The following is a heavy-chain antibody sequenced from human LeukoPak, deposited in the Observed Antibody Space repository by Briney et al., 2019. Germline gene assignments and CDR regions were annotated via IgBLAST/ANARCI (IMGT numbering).Heavy chain of an antibody. Sequence: GGSLRLSCAASGFTFSSYGMHWVRQAPGKGLEWVAVISYDGSNKYYADSVKGRFTISRDNSKNTLYLQMNSLRAEDTAVYYCAKGRVGGSYLSGGWFDPWGQGTLVTVSS. J-gene: IGHJ5*02. D-gene: IGHD1-26*01. V-gene: IGHV3-30*18. CDR2: ISYDGSNK. CDR3: AKGRVGGSYLSGGWFDP. CDR1: GFTFSSYG.